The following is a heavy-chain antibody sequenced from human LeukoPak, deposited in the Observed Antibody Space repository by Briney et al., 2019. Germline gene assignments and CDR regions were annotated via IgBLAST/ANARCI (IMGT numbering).Heavy chain of an antibody. CDR2: IYYSGGT. Sequence: SETLSLTCTVSGGSISSYYRSWIRQPPGKGLEWIGYIYYSGGTNYNPSLKSRVTISVDTSKNQFSLKVSSVTAADTAVYYCARETRYCSGGSCYEPFDYWGQGTLVTVSS. CDR3: ARETRYCSGGSCYEPFDY. CDR1: GGSISSYY. J-gene: IGHJ4*02. V-gene: IGHV4-59*01. D-gene: IGHD2-15*01.